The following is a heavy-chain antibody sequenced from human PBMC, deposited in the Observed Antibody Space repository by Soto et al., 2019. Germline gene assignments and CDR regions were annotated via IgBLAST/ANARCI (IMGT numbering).Heavy chain of an antibody. Sequence: QVQLQESGPGLVKPSQTLSLTCTVSGGSISSGDYYWSWIRQPPGKGLEWIGYIYYSGSTYYHPPRQSRVTISVDTSKNQFSLKLSSVTAADTAVYYCARGEVRAGTGYWGQGTLVTVSS. CDR1: GGSISSGDYY. D-gene: IGHD6-19*01. J-gene: IGHJ4*02. CDR3: ARGEVRAGTGY. V-gene: IGHV4-30-4*01. CDR2: IYYSGST.